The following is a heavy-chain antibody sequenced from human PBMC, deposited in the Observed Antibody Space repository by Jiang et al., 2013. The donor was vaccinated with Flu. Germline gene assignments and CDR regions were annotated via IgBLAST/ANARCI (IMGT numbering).Heavy chain of an antibody. CDR3: ARHFRFCSGGTCYSDTFDI. Sequence: PGLVKASETLSLTCTVSGGSMSGYYWSWIRQPPGRGLEYIGYIYYSGSVTVSNPSLESRVSISIDTSTNQFSLKLTSMTAADTAVYYCARHFRFCSGGTCYSDTFDIWGQGKMVTVSS. D-gene: IGHD2-15*01. CDR2: IYYSGSVT. V-gene: IGHV4-59*08. CDR1: GGSMSGYY. J-gene: IGHJ3*02.